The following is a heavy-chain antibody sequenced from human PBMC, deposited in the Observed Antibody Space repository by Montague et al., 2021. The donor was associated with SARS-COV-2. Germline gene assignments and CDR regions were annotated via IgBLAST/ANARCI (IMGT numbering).Heavy chain of an antibody. J-gene: IGHJ6*03. CDR1: GGSISSYY. D-gene: IGHD3-3*01. CDR3: ARGIFTIPFIPAHYYMDV. Sequence: SETLSLTCTVPGGSISSYYWSWIRQPPGKGLEWIGYIYYSGSTNYNPSLKSRVTISVGTSKNQFSLKLSSVTAADTAVYYCARGIFTIPFIPAHYYMDVWGKGTTVTVSS. V-gene: IGHV4-59*01. CDR2: IYYSGST.